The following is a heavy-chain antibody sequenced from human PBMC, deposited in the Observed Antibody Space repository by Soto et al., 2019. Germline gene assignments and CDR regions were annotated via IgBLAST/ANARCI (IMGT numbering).Heavy chain of an antibody. Sequence: QVHLVQSGAEVKKPGASVKVSCKASGYTFTHLGISWVRQAPGQGLEWMGWISTYNDNTKYAQKFQGRVTMTADTSTNTAYMELGSLTSDDTAVYYCAREYCRGDRCYDPDYWGQGTLVTVSS. CDR1: GYTFTHLG. CDR2: ISTYNDNT. J-gene: IGHJ4*02. V-gene: IGHV1-18*01. CDR3: AREYCRGDRCYDPDY. D-gene: IGHD2-15*01.